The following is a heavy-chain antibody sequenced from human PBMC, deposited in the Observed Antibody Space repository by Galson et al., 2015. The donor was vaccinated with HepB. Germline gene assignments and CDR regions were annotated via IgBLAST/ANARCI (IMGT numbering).Heavy chain of an antibody. CDR3: ARDHRWYFDY. CDR2: ISANSGKT. V-gene: IGHV1-18*04. J-gene: IGHJ4*02. D-gene: IGHD2-15*01. CDR1: GYSFTTNG. Sequence: SVKVSCKASGYSFTTNGISWVRQAPGQGLEWMGWISANSGKTNYAQKYQNRVTLTRDTATSTVHMELRSLRSDDTAVYYRARDHRWYFDYWGQGSLVTVSS.